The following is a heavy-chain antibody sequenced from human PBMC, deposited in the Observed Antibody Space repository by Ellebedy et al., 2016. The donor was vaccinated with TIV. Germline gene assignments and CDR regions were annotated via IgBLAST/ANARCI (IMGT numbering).Heavy chain of an antibody. D-gene: IGHD6-6*01. V-gene: IGHV3-53*01. J-gene: IGHJ4*02. Sequence: PGGSLRLSCTVSDYSISGGYFWGWIRQPPGKGLEWVSAIYIAGGTYYAASVRGRFTISRDDAKNTLNLQMNGLRAEDTAKYYCARGLIAGRVLFSFDYWGQGTLVTVSS. CDR2: IYIAGGT. CDR3: ARGLIAGRVLFSFDY. CDR1: DYSISGGYF.